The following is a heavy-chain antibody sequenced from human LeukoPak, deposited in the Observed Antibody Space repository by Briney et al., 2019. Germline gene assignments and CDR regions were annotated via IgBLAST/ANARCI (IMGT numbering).Heavy chain of an antibody. Sequence: PSETLSLTCTVSGGSINSYYWTWIRQPPGKGLEWIGYIYYTGSTIYNPSLSSRVTISVDTSKNQFSLKLSSVTAADTAVYYCAKQAVEGWYLGQFDYWGQGTLVTVSS. V-gene: IGHV4-59*01. J-gene: IGHJ4*02. CDR1: GGSINSYY. D-gene: IGHD2-15*01. CDR3: AKQAVEGWYLGQFDY. CDR2: IYYTGST.